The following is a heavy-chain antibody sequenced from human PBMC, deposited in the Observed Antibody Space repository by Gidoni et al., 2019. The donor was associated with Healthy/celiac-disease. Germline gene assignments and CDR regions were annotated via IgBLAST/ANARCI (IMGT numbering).Heavy chain of an antibody. Sequence: QVQLVQSGAEVKKPGASVTVSCKASGYTFTSYAMHWVRQPPGQRLEWMGWINAGNGNTKYSQKFQGRVTITRDTSASTAYMELSSLRSEDTAVYCCARDDGGLSDYWGQGTLVTVSS. CDR1: GYTFTSYA. D-gene: IGHD3-16*02. CDR3: ARDDGGLSDY. V-gene: IGHV1-3*01. J-gene: IGHJ4*02. CDR2: INAGNGNT.